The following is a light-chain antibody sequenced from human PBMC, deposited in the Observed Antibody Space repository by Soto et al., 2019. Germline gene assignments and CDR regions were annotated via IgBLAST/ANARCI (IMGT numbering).Light chain of an antibody. CDR3: QHYKD. J-gene: IGKJ4*01. CDR2: GAS. CDR1: QSVSDSF. Sequence: EIVLTQSPGTLSLSPGERATLSCRASQSVSDSFIAWYQQRPGQAPRLLIYGASQRATGIPDRFRGSGSGTNFSLTINRLEPEDFAVYYCQHYKDFXGGTKADIK. V-gene: IGKV3-20*01.